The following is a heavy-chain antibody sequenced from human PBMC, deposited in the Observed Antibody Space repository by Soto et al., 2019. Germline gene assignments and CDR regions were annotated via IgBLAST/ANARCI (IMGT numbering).Heavy chain of an antibody. CDR1: GFIFSHYA. V-gene: IGHV3-23*01. CDR3: AKKYGSGSYYSGWDY. CDR2: ASGSDGGT. D-gene: IGHD3-10*01. J-gene: IGHJ4*02. Sequence: EVQLLESGGGLVQPGGSLRLSCAASGFIFSHYAMSWVRQAPGKGLEWVSAASGSDGGTYYAGSVKGRFTVSRDNSKNTLDLQMNGLRADDTAVYYCAKKYGSGSYYSGWDYWGQGTLVTVSS.